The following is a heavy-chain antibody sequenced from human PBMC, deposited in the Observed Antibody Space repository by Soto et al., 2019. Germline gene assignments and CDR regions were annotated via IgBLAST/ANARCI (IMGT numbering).Heavy chain of an antibody. CDR1: GFTFSSYG. V-gene: IGHV3-30*18. CDR3: PKDRGSDLDC. J-gene: IGHJ4*02. CDR2: ISYDGSNK. D-gene: IGHD1-26*01. Sequence: QVQLVESGGGVVQPGRSLRLSCAASGFTFSSYGMHWVRQAPGKGLEWVAVISYDGSNKYYADSVKGRFTISRDNSKNTLYLQMISLRAEETAVYYCPKDRGSDLDCWGQGTLVTGSS.